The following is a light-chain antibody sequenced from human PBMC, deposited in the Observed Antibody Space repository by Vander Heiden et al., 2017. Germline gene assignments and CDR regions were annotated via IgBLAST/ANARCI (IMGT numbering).Light chain of an antibody. V-gene: IGLV3-9*01. CDR1: NIGSKN. J-gene: IGLJ2*01. CDR3: QVWDSNTVL. Sequence: YELTQPVSVSVAPGQTASIPCRGNNIGSKNVHWYQQKPGQAPVLVIYRDTLRPSGIPERLSGSNTGNTATLTISGAQVGDEADYYCQVWDSNTVLFGGGTKLTVL. CDR2: RDT.